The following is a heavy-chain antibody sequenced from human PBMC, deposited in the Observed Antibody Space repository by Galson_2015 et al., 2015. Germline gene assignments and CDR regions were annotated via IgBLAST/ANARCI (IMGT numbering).Heavy chain of an antibody. D-gene: IGHD2-2*01. CDR3: ARGGVRYQLLSDGMDV. Sequence: QSGAEVKKPGESLKISCKGSGYSFTSYWIGWVRQMPGKGLEWMGIIYPGDSDTRYSPSFQGQVSLSADKSISTASLQWSSLKASDTAMYYCARGGVRYQLLSDGMDVWGQGTTVTVSS. CDR1: GYSFTSYW. CDR2: IYPGDSDT. J-gene: IGHJ6*02. V-gene: IGHV5-51*03.